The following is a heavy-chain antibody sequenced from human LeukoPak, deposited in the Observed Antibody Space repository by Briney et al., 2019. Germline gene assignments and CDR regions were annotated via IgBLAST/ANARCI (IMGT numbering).Heavy chain of an antibody. Sequence: GGSLRLSCAASGFTFSSYEMNWVRQAPGKWLEWVSYISSSGSTIYYADSVKGRFTISRDNAKNSLYLQMNSLRAEDTAVYYCARTHYYDSSGHAFDIWGQGTMVTVSS. J-gene: IGHJ3*02. V-gene: IGHV3-48*03. CDR2: ISSSGSTI. CDR3: ARTHYYDSSGHAFDI. CDR1: GFTFSSYE. D-gene: IGHD3-22*01.